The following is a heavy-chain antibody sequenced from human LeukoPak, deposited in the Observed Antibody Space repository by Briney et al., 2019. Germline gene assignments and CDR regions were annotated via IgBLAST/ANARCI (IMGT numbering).Heavy chain of an antibody. CDR3: ARIPDSSGYRGGYDY. D-gene: IGHD3-22*01. Sequence: ASVKVSCKASGYTFTGYYMHWVRQAPGQGLEWMGWINPNSGGTNYAQKFQGRVTMTRDTSISTAYMKLSRLRSDDTAVYYCARIPDSSGYRGGYDYWGQGTLVTVSS. V-gene: IGHV1-2*02. CDR1: GYTFTGYY. CDR2: INPNSGGT. J-gene: IGHJ4*02.